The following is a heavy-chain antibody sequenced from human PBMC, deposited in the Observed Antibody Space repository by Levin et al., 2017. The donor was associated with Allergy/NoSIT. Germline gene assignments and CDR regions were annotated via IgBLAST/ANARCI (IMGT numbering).Heavy chain of an antibody. CDR2: IKQDGSEN. CDR3: ARLKHYGSGTSYYYYGLDV. J-gene: IGHJ6*02. Sequence: GESLKISCAASGFTFSIYWMSWVRQAPGKGLEWVANIKQDGSENYYVDSVKGRFTISRDNAKISLYLQMNSLRAEDTAVYYCARLKHYGSGTSYYYYGLDVWGQGTTVTVSS. CDR1: GFTFSIYW. V-gene: IGHV3-7*01. D-gene: IGHD3-10*01.